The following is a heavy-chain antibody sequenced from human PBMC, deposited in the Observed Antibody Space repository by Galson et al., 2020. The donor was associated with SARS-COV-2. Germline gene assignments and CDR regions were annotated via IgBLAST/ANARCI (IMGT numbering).Heavy chain of an antibody. CDR1: GFTFSSYA. CDR2: VSYDGTKK. Sequence: GESLKISCAASGFTFSSYALHWVRQAPGKGLEWVAVVSYDGTKKYYADSVRGRFTISRDNSQNTLFLQLNSLRPGDTAIYYCATLANTIVRGVVVDYWGQGTLVTVSS. V-gene: IGHV3-30*04. D-gene: IGHD3-10*01. CDR3: ATLANTIVRGVVVDY. J-gene: IGHJ4*02.